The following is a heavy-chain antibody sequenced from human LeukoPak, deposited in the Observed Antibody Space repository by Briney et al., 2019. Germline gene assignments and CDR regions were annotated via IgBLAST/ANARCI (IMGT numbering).Heavy chain of an antibody. V-gene: IGHV3-21*01. Sequence: GGSLRLSCAASGFTFSSYSMNWVRQAPGKGLEWVSSISSSSSYIYYADSVKGRFTISRDNAKNSLYLQMNSLRAEDTAVYYCARGSGYSGYKFLVYFDYWGQGTLVTVSS. CDR2: ISSSSSYI. CDR1: GFTFSSYS. J-gene: IGHJ4*02. D-gene: IGHD5-12*01. CDR3: ARGSGYSGYKFLVYFDY.